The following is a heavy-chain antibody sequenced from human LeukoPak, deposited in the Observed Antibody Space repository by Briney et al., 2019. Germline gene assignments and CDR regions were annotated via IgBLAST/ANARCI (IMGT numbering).Heavy chain of an antibody. CDR2: IYYSGST. CDR3: ARDGTKAVAGRSYYYYYMDV. CDR1: GGSISSHY. J-gene: IGHJ6*03. D-gene: IGHD6-19*01. Sequence: SETLSLTCTVFGGSISSHYWSWIRQPPGKGLEWIGYIYYSGSTNYNPSLKSRVTISVDTSKNQFSLKLSSVTAADTAVYYCARDGTKAVAGRSYYYYYMDVWGKGTTVTVSS. V-gene: IGHV4-59*11.